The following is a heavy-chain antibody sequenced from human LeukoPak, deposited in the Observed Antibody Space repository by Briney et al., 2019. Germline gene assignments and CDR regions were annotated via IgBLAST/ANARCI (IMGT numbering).Heavy chain of an antibody. Sequence: SQTLSLTCAVSGGSISSGGYSWSWIRQPPGKGLEWIGYIYHSGSTYHNPSLKSRVTISVDRSKNQFSLKLSSVTAADTAVYYCARVPVDTAMVGDYYFDYWGQGTLVTVSS. CDR3: ARVPVDTAMVGDYYFDY. V-gene: IGHV4-30-2*01. J-gene: IGHJ4*02. CDR2: IYHSGST. CDR1: GGSISSGGYS. D-gene: IGHD5-18*01.